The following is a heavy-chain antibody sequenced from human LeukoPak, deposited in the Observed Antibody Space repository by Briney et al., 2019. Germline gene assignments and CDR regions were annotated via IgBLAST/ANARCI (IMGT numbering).Heavy chain of an antibody. CDR3: AREAGDY. CDR2: IYYSGST. V-gene: IGHV4-59*01. J-gene: IGHJ4*02. CDR1: GGSIGSYY. Sequence: PSETLSLTCTVSGGSIGSYYWSWIRQPPGKGLEWIGYIYYSGSTNYNPSLKSRVTISVDTSKNQFSLKLSSVTAADTAVYYCAREAGDYWGQGTLVTVSS.